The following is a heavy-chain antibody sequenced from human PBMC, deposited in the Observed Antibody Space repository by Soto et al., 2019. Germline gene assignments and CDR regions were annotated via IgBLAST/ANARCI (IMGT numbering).Heavy chain of an antibody. D-gene: IGHD6-25*01. V-gene: IGHV1-18*04. Sequence: QVQLVQSGTEVKKPGASVNVSCKAFGYTFTSYGFSWVRQVPGQGLEWLGWISAFNGDTQYAQPMKGRLTVTTDTSTTTVHMELRSLKPADTAVYYCAREAGWQRMVPYDWGQGTLVTVS. CDR3: AREAGWQRMVPYD. CDR2: ISAFNGDT. CDR1: GYTFTSYG. J-gene: IGHJ4*02.